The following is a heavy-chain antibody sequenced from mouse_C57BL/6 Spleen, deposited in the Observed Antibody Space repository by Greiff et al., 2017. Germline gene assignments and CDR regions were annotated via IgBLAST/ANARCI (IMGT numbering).Heavy chain of an antibody. CDR1: GYTFTSYW. V-gene: IGHV1-52*01. CDR3: AYDGRGYYAMDY. D-gene: IGHD1-2*01. CDR2: IDPSDSET. Sequence: QVQLQQPGAELVRPGSSVKLSCKASGYTFTSYWMHWVKQRPIQGLEWIGNIDPSDSETHYNQKFKDKATLTVAKSSSTAYMQLSSLTSEDSAVYYCAYDGRGYYAMDYWGQGTSVTVSS. J-gene: IGHJ4*01.